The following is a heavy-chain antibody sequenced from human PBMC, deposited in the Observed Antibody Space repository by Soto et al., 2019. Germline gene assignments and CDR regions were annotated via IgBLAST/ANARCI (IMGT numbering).Heavy chain of an antibody. CDR2: IFYSGST. V-gene: IGHV4-59*01. CDR3: ARDKGRYDSGMDV. J-gene: IGHJ6*02. CDR1: GDSISSYY. Sequence: SETLSLTCTVSGDSISSYYWSWIRQPPGKGLEWIGYIFYSGSTKYNPSLKSRVTISVDTSRTQFSLNLKSVTAADTAIYYCARDKGRYDSGMDVWGQGTTVTVSS. D-gene: IGHD3-9*01.